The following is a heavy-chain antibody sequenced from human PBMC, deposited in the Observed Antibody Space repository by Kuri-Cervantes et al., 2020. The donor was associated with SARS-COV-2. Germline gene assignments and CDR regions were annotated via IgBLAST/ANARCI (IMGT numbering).Heavy chain of an antibody. J-gene: IGHJ4*02. V-gene: IGHV3-33*01. CDR2: IWYDGSNK. Sequence: GGSLKISCAASGFTFSSYGMHWVRQAPGKGLEWVAVIWYDGSNKYYADSVKGRFTISRDNSKNTLYLQMNSLRAEDTAVYYCARDLAFGDLPGGYWGQGTLVTVSS. CDR3: ARDLAFGDLPGGY. CDR1: GFTFSSYG. D-gene: IGHD3-10*01.